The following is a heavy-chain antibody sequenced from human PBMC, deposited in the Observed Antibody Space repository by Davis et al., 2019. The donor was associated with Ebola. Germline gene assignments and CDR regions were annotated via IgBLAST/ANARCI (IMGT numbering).Heavy chain of an antibody. J-gene: IGHJ6*02. CDR2: IKSKIHGETT. CDR1: GINFSGAW. D-gene: IGHD3-16*01. Sequence: GGSLRLSCAASGINFSGAWMSWVRQGPGKGLEWIGRIKSKIHGETTDYGAPVKGRFTISRDDSKNTLYLQMNSLRAEDTAVYYCAKGGEGHEAPWGQGTTVTVSS. CDR3: AKGGEGHEAP. V-gene: IGHV3-15*01.